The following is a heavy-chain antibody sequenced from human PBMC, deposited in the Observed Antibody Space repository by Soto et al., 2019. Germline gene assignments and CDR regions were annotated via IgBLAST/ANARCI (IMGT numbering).Heavy chain of an antibody. J-gene: IGHJ6*03. D-gene: IGHD2-15*01. CDR1: GYTFTSYG. V-gene: IGHV1-18*01. CDR2: ISAYNGNT. CDR3: ARGGIVVVSYYYYYYMDV. Sequence: ASVKVSCKASGYTFTSYGISWVRQAPGQGLEWMGWISAYNGNTNYAQKLQGRVTMTTDTSTSTAYMELRSLRSDDTAVYYCARGGIVVVSYYYYYYMDVWGKGTTVTVSS.